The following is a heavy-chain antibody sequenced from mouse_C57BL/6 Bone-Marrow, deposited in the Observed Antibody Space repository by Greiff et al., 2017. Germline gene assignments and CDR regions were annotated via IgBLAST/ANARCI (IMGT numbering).Heavy chain of an antibody. CDR3: TRDTGNYYAMDY. CDR2: ISSGGDYI. V-gene: IGHV5-9-1*02. D-gene: IGHD4-1*01. Sequence: EVQRVESGEGLVKPGGSLKLSCAASGFTLSSYAMSWVRQTPEKRLEWVAYISSGGDYIYYADTVKGRFTISRDNARNTLYLQMSSLKSEDTAMYYCTRDTGNYYAMDYWGQGTSVTVSS. J-gene: IGHJ4*01. CDR1: GFTLSSYA.